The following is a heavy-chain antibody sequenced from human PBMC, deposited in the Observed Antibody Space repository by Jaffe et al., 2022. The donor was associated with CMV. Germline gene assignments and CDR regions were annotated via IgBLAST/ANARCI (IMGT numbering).Heavy chain of an antibody. CDR2: IYYSGST. Sequence: QLQLQESGPGLVKPSETLSLTCTVSGGSISSSSYYWGWIRQPPGKGLEWIGSIYYSGSTYYNPSLKSRVTISVDTSKNQFSLKLSSVTAADTAVYYCARQGAVAGTGEFDYWGQGTLVTVSS. J-gene: IGHJ4*02. D-gene: IGHD6-19*01. CDR1: GGSISSSSYY. V-gene: IGHV4-39*01. CDR3: ARQGAVAGTGEFDY.